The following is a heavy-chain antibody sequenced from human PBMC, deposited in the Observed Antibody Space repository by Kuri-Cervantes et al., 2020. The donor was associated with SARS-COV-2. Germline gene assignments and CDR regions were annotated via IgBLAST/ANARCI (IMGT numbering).Heavy chain of an antibody. J-gene: IGHJ4*02. CDR2: ISYDGSNK. D-gene: IGHD3-22*01. CDR1: GFTFRSYG. CDR3: AKDSGYYDSSGYYRY. V-gene: IGHV3-30*18. Sequence: GGSLRLSCAASGFTFRSYGMHWVRQAPGKGLEWVAVISYDGSNKYYADSVKGRFTISRDNSKNTLYLQMNSLRAEDTAVYYCAKDSGYYDSSGYYRYWGQGTLVTVSS.